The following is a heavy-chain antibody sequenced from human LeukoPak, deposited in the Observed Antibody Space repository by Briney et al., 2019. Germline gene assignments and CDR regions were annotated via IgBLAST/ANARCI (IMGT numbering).Heavy chain of an antibody. Sequence: GGSLRLSCAGSGFAFSEYWMHWSRQTPEKGLMWVSRINDGGTYTAYADSVKGRFAVSRDNAENTLYLQMDSLTVEDTGLYYCVREIKIMGFRAFDYWGQGTPVTVSS. V-gene: IGHV3-74*01. CDR2: INDGGTYT. CDR1: GFAFSEYW. J-gene: IGHJ4*02. D-gene: IGHD3-10*01. CDR3: VREIKIMGFRAFDY.